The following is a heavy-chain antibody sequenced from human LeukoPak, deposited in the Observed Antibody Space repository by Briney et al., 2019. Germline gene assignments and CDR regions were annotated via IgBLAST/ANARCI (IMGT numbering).Heavy chain of an antibody. CDR2: ISYDGINK. J-gene: IGHJ4*02. Sequence: GGSLRLSCAASGFTFSSYAMHWVRQAPGKGLDWVAIISYDGINKYYADSVKGRFTISRDDSKNTLFLQMNSLRAEDTAIYYCARDLGATDYWGQGTLVTVSS. V-gene: IGHV3-30-3*01. CDR3: ARDLGATDY. CDR1: GFTFSSYA. D-gene: IGHD1-26*01.